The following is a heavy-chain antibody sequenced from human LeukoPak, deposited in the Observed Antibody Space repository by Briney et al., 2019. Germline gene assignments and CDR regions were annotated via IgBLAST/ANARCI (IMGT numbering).Heavy chain of an antibody. CDR2: INHSGST. CDR1: GGSFSGYY. CDR3: ARVHSSGYYFAY. Sequence: PSETLSLTCAVYGGSFSGYYWSWIRQPPGKGLERIGEINHSGSTNYNPSLKSRVTISVDTSKNQFSLKLSSVTAADTAVYYCARVHSSGYYFAYWGQGTLVTVSS. V-gene: IGHV4-34*01. J-gene: IGHJ4*02. D-gene: IGHD3-22*01.